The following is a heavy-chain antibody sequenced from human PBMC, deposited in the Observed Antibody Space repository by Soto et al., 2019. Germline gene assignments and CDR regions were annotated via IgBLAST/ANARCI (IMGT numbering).Heavy chain of an antibody. D-gene: IGHD6-13*01. Sequence: PSETVSLTCAVSGGSISRSNWWSWVREPPGKWLGRLGELGHXGSTHYNPSLKRRVNLYVDKXKNQFPLKLSSVPAADTSVYYCATRLGGHSSSLIRKSKDAFDIWGQGTMVTVSS. J-gene: IGHJ3*02. V-gene: IGHV4-4*02. CDR1: GGSISRSNW. CDR3: ATRLGGHSSSLIRKSKDAFDI. CDR2: LGHXGST.